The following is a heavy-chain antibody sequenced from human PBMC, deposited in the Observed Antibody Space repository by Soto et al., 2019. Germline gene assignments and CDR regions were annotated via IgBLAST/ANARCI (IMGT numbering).Heavy chain of an antibody. Sequence: AXASLSLPCAVCGGCFSGYYWSWIRQPPGKGLEWIGEINHSGSTNYNPSLKSRVTISVDTSKNQFSLKLSSVTAADTAVYYCERTPSGYYYALVYWGQRTLVTFSS. J-gene: IGHJ4*02. V-gene: IGHV4-34*01. CDR3: ERTPSGYYYALVY. CDR1: GGCFSGYY. D-gene: IGHD3-22*01. CDR2: INHSGST.